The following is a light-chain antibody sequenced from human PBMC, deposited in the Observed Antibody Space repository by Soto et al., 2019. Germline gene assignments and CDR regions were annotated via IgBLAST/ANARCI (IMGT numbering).Light chain of an antibody. CDR1: QSISSW. Sequence: EIQISQSPSTLSASVGDRVTITCRASQSISSWLAWYQQKPGKAPKLLIYKASSLESGVPSRFSGSGSGTEFTLTISSLQPDDFATYYCQQYNSCSAFGQGTKVAI. V-gene: IGKV1-5*03. CDR2: KAS. J-gene: IGKJ1*01. CDR3: QQYNSCSA.